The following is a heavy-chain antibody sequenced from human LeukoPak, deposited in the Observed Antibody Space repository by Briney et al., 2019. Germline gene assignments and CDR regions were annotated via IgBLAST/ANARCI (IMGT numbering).Heavy chain of an antibody. D-gene: IGHD5-18*01. CDR2: IIPILGIA. CDR1: GGTFSSYT. Sequence: EAPVKVSCKASGGTFSSYTISWVRQAPGQGLEWMGRIIPILGIANYAQKFQGRVTITADKSTSTAYMELSSLRSEDTAVYYCAREAGSYGLYYFDYWGQGTLVTVSS. J-gene: IGHJ4*02. CDR3: AREAGSYGLYYFDY. V-gene: IGHV1-69*04.